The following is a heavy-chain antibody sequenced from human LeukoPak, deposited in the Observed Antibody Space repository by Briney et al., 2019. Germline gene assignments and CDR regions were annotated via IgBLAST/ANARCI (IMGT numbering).Heavy chain of an antibody. Sequence: GGSLRLSCAASGFTFSDYKMNWVRQAPGKGLEWVSYISISGTTIYYADSVKGRFTISRDNAKNSLYLQMNSLRAEDTAVYYCARDLYRIVVVPHYFDYWGQGTLVTVSS. V-gene: IGHV3-48*03. CDR2: ISISGTTI. J-gene: IGHJ4*02. D-gene: IGHD3-22*01. CDR1: GFTFSDYK. CDR3: ARDLYRIVVVPHYFDY.